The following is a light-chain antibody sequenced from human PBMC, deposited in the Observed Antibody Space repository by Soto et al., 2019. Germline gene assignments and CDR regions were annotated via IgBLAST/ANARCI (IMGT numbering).Light chain of an antibody. CDR1: QGISNY. V-gene: IGKV1-27*01. Sequence: DIQMTQSPASLSASVGDRVTITCRASQGISNYLAWYQQKPGNVPKLLIYAASTAQSGVPSWFSGSGAGTDFTLTISSVQHEDVATYYWQKYNSAPRTFGGGTKVEIK. J-gene: IGKJ4*01. CDR2: AAS. CDR3: QKYNSAPRT.